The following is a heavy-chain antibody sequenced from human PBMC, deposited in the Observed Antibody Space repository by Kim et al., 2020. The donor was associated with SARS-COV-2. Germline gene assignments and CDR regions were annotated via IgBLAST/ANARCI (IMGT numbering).Heavy chain of an antibody. Sequence: GESLKISCKGSGYSFSSYWIGWVRQMPGKGLEWMGIIYPGDSDTRYIPSFQGQVTISADKSLSTAYLQWSSLKASDTAIYYCTRSNMTLLRGVEIDYWGQGTLVTVSS. D-gene: IGHD3-10*01. V-gene: IGHV5-51*01. J-gene: IGHJ4*02. CDR2: IYPGDSDT. CDR3: TRSNMTLLRGVEIDY. CDR1: GYSFSSYW.